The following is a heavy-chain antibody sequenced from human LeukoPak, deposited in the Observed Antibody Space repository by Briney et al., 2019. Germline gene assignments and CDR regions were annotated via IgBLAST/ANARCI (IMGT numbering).Heavy chain of an antibody. J-gene: IGHJ4*02. CDR3: ARGAYGERSNYFDY. V-gene: IGHV3-53*04. CDR1: GFTVSSNY. Sequence: GGSLRLSCAASGFTVSSNYMSWVRQAPGKGLEWVSVIYSGGSTYYAASVKGRFTISRHNSKNTLYLQMNSLRAEDTPVYYCARGAYGERSNYFDYWGQGTLVTVSS. D-gene: IGHD4-17*01. CDR2: IYSGGST.